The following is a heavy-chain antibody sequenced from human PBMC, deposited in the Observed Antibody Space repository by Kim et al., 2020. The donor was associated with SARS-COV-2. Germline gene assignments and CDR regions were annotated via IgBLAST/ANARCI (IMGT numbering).Heavy chain of an antibody. D-gene: IGHD3-10*01. J-gene: IGHJ3*02. Sequence: SVKVSCKASGGTFSSYAISWVRQAPGQGLEWMGGIIPIFGTANYAQKFQGRVTITADESTSTAYMELSSLRSEDTAVYYCARDQEPYYYGSGSKEHAFDIWGQGTMVTVSS. V-gene: IGHV1-69*13. CDR1: GGTFSSYA. CDR2: IIPIFGTA. CDR3: ARDQEPYYYGSGSKEHAFDI.